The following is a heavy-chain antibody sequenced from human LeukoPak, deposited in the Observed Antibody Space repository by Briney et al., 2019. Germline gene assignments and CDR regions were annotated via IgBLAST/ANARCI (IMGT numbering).Heavy chain of an antibody. CDR2: IYYSGST. J-gene: IGHJ4*02. CDR1: SGSISSYY. Sequence: SETLSLTCTVSSGSISSYYWSWIRQPPGKGLEWIGYIYYSGSTNYNPSLKSRVTISVDTSKNQFSLKLSSVTAADTAVYYCARAIVVVPAVGFDYWGQGTLVTVSS. D-gene: IGHD2-2*01. CDR3: ARAIVVVPAVGFDY. V-gene: IGHV4-59*01.